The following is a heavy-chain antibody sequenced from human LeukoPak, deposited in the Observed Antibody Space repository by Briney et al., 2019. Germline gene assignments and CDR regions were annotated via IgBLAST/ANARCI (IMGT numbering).Heavy chain of an antibody. CDR3: AGGGIVVVPAATRHLRWSDP. Sequence: SETLSLTCAVYGGSFSGYYWSWIRQPPGKGLEWIGEINHSGSTNYNPSLKSRVTISVDTSKNQFSLKLSSVTAADTAVYYCAGGGIVVVPAATRHLRWSDPWGQGTLVTVSS. CDR2: INHSGST. D-gene: IGHD2-2*01. J-gene: IGHJ5*02. CDR1: GGSFSGYY. V-gene: IGHV4-34*01.